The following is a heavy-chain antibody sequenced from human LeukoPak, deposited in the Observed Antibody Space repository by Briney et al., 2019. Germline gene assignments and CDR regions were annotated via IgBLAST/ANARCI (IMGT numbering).Heavy chain of an antibody. CDR1: GGSISSYY. V-gene: IGHV4-59*01. J-gene: IGHJ5*02. CDR2: IYYSGST. Sequence: PSETLSLTCTVSGGSISSYYWSWIRQPPGKGLEWIGYIYYSGSTNYNPSLKSRVTISVDTSKNQFSLKLSSVTAADTAVYYCARDRGVRGVIGWFDPWGQGTLVTVSS. CDR3: ARDRGVRGVIGWFDP. D-gene: IGHD3-10*01.